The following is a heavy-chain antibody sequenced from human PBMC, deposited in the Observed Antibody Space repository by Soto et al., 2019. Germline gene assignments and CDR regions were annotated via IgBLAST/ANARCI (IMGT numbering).Heavy chain of an antibody. D-gene: IGHD2-2*02. CDR1: GFTFSSYW. J-gene: IGHJ5*02. CDR3: ARDRECSSPSCYIYNWFDP. Sequence: EVQLVESGGGLVQPGGSLRLSCAASGFTFSSYWMTWVRQAPGKGLEWVANIKQDGSEKYYVDSVKGRFTISRDNAKNSMYLHMNSLRAEDTAVYYCARDRECSSPSCYIYNWFDPWGQGTLVTVSS. V-gene: IGHV3-7*01. CDR2: IKQDGSEK.